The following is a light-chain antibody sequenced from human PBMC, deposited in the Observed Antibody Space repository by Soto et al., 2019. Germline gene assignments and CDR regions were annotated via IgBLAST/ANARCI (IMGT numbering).Light chain of an antibody. CDR3: QQRTYWWT. CDR2: DAS. V-gene: IGKV3-11*01. CDR1: QSVRSY. J-gene: IGKJ1*01. Sequence: IVLTQSPATLSLSPGERATLSCRASQSVRSYLAWYQQKPGQAPRLLIYDASNRATGIPARFSGSGSGTDFTLTISSLEPEDFAVYYCQQRTYWWTFGQGTKVEIK.